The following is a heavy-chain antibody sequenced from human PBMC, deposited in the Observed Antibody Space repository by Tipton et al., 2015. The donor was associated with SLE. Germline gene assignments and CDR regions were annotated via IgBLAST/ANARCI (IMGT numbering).Heavy chain of an antibody. CDR2: ITPFNGNT. CDR1: GYTFTSYY. CDR3: ARWKGGTSARPPAGYYYMTV. V-gene: IGHV1-45*02. Sequence: QSGAEVKKPGASVKVSCKASGYTFTSYYMHWVRQAPGQALEWMGWITPFNGNTNYAQKFQDRVTITRDRSMSTAYMELSSLRSEDTAVYYCARWKGGTSARPPAGYYYMTVWGTGTTVTVPS. D-gene: IGHD6-6*01. J-gene: IGHJ6*03.